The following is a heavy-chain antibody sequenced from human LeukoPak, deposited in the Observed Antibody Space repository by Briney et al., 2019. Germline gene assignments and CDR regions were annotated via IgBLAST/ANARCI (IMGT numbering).Heavy chain of an antibody. CDR2: INPSGGST. Sequence: ASVKVSCKASGYTFTSYYMHWVRQAPGQGLEWMGIINPSGGSTSYAQKFQGRVTMTRDTSISTAYMELSRLRSDDTAVYYCARAGGRIAAAGTGNWFDPWGQGTLVTVSS. J-gene: IGHJ5*02. CDR3: ARAGGRIAAAGTGNWFDP. D-gene: IGHD6-13*01. V-gene: IGHV1-46*01. CDR1: GYTFTSYY.